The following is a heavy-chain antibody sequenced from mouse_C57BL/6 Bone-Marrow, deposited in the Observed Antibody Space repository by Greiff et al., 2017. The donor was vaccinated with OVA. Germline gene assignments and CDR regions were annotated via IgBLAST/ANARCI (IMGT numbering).Heavy chain of an antibody. CDR1: GYAFSSSW. Sequence: VQLQQSGPELVKPGASVTISCKASGYAFSSSWMNWVKQRPGKGLEWIGRIYPGDGDTNYNGKFKGKATLTADKSSSTAYMQLSSLTSEDSAVYFCARGFYDGHYGGFAYWGQGTLVTVSA. CDR3: ARGFYDGHYGGFAY. D-gene: IGHD2-3*01. CDR2: IYPGDGDT. V-gene: IGHV1-82*01. J-gene: IGHJ3*01.